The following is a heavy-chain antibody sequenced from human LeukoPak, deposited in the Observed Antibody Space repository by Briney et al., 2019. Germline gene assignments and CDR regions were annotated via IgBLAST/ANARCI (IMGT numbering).Heavy chain of an antibody. V-gene: IGHV1-2*02. J-gene: IGHJ3*02. CDR3: ARGDGDGPARRAFDI. Sequence: GASVKVSCKASGYTFTGYYMHWVRQAPGQGLEWMGWINPTSGDTNYVQKFQDRVIMTRDTSISTAYMELSRVTSDDTAVYYCARGDGDGPARRAFDIWGQGTMVTVSS. D-gene: IGHD7-27*01. CDR2: INPTSGDT. CDR1: GYTFTGYY.